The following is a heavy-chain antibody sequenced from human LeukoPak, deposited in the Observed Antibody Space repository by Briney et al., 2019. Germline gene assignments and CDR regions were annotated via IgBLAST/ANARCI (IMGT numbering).Heavy chain of an antibody. D-gene: IGHD6-19*01. CDR1: GFTFSSYG. CDR2: IWYDGSNK. J-gene: IGHJ6*03. CDR3: VRKMGFSSGGSYMDV. Sequence: GGSLKLSCAASGFTFSSYGMHWVRQAPGKGLEWVAVIWYDGSNKYYAESVKGRFTISRDNSKNTLYLQMNSLRAEDTAVYYWVRKMGFSSGGSYMDVWGKGTTVTVSS. V-gene: IGHV3-33*06.